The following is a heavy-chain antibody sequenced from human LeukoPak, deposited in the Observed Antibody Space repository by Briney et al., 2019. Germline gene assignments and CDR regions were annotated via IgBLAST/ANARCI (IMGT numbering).Heavy chain of an antibody. CDR1: GFTFDVYA. CDR3: AKAGSGYSVYYFDY. V-gene: IGHV3-43D*04. CDR2: ISWDGGST. Sequence: GGSLRLSCAASGFTFDVYAMHWVRQAPGKGLEWVSLISWDGGSTYYADSVKGRFTISRGNSKNSLYLQMNSLRAEDTALYYCAKAGSGYSVYYFDYWGQGTLVTVSS. D-gene: IGHD3-22*01. J-gene: IGHJ4*02.